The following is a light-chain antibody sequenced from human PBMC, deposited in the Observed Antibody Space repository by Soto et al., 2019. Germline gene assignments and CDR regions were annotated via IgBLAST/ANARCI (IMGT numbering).Light chain of an antibody. CDR3: QQCYSIPLT. CDR2: TVS. J-gene: IGKJ4*01. CDR1: QNIGRN. Sequence: DVQMTQSPSSLSKSVGDRVTITCRASQNIGRNLNWYQQKPGKAPKLLIYTVSNLQTGVPLRFSGRGSGTEFTLTISALQPEDFATYYCQQCYSIPLTFGGGTKVEIK. V-gene: IGKV1-39*01.